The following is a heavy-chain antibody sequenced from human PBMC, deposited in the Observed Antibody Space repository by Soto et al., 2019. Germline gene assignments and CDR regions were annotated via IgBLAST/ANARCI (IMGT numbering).Heavy chain of an antibody. V-gene: IGHV4-31*03. D-gene: IGHD4-17*01. Sequence: SETLSLICTVSGGSISSGGYYWSWIRQHPGKGLEWIGYIYYSGSTYYNPSLKSRVTISVDTSKNQFSLKLSSVTAADTAVYYCASSYGDSMVDYWGQGTLVTVSS. CDR2: IYYSGST. J-gene: IGHJ4*02. CDR3: ASSYGDSMVDY. CDR1: GGSISSGGYY.